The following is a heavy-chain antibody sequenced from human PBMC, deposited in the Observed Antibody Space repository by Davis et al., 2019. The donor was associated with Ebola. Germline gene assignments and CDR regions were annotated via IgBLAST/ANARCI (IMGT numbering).Heavy chain of an antibody. CDR3: ARDDYSNYGFLFYYYGMDV. CDR1: GFTFSSYS. V-gene: IGHV3-48*02. Sequence: GGSLRLSCAASGFTFSSYSMNWVRQAPGKGLEWVSYISSSSSTIYYADSVKGRFTISRDNAKNSLYLQMNSLRDEDTAVYYCARDDYSNYGFLFYYYGMDVWGQGTTVTVSS. D-gene: IGHD4-11*01. CDR2: ISSSSSTI. J-gene: IGHJ6*02.